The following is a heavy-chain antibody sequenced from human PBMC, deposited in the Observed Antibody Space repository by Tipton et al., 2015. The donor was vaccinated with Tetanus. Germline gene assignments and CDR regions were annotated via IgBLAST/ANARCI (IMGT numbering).Heavy chain of an antibody. CDR3: ARDHRLSASYAGWFDP. J-gene: IGHJ5*02. CDR2: IYFDGST. Sequence: GLVKPSETLSLNCTVSGGSISAYYWSWIRQPPGKGLEWIGYIYFDGSTKYNPSLKGRVTISVDTSTTQFSLRLNSVTAADTAIYYCARDHRLSASYAGWFDPWGQGTLVTVSS. V-gene: IGHV4-59*01. CDR1: GGSISAYY. D-gene: IGHD1-26*01.